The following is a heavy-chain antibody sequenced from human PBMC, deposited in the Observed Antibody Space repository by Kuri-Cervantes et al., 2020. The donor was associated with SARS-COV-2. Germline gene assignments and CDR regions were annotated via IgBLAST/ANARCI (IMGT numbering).Heavy chain of an antibody. CDR2: INYSGTT. CDR1: GGSFSNFL. Sequence: SETLSLTCGVYGGSFSNFLWDWVRQLPGKGLEWIGEINYSGTTNYNPSLKSRVTISVDPSKNLFSLNPTSVTAADTAMYYCARLRRHNDGWFATGYYMDVWGKGTTVTVSS. D-gene: IGHD6-19*01. J-gene: IGHJ6*03. V-gene: IGHV4-34*01. CDR3: ARLRRHNDGWFATGYYMDV.